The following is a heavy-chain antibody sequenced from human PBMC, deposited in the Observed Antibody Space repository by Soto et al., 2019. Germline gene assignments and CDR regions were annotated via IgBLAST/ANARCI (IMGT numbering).Heavy chain of an antibody. V-gene: IGHV3-66*01. J-gene: IGHJ3*02. CDR1: GFTVSSNY. CDR3: ARDKTTVTTWVNAFDI. Sequence: VQLVESGGGLVQPGGSLRLSCAASGFTVSSNYMSWVRQAPGKGLEWVSVIYSGGSTYYADSVKGRFTISRDNSKNTLYLQMNSLRAEDTAVYYCARDKTTVTTWVNAFDIWGQGTMVTVSS. CDR2: IYSGGST. D-gene: IGHD4-17*01.